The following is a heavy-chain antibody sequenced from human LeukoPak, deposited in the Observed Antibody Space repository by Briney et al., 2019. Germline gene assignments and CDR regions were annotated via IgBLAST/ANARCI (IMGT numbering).Heavy chain of an antibody. CDR3: ARVYYYDSSGYSYYFDY. D-gene: IGHD3-22*01. Sequence: SETLSLTCTVSGGSISSSSYYWGWIRQPPGKGLEWIGSIYYSGSTNYNPSLMSRVTISGDTSKNQFSLKLSSVTAADTAVYYCARVYYYDSSGYSYYFDYWGQGTLVTVSS. CDR1: GGSISSSSYY. CDR2: IYYSGST. V-gene: IGHV4-39*07. J-gene: IGHJ4*02.